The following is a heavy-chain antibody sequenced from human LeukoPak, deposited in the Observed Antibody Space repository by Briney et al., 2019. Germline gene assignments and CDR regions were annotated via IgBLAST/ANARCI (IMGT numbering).Heavy chain of an antibody. J-gene: IGHJ6*02. Sequence: GGSLRLSCEASGFTFSSYAMSWVRQAPGKGLEWVSGISGSGGSTYYADSVKGRFTIFRDNSKNTLYLQMNSLRAEDTAVYYCARDLHPYSSHGIDVWGQGTTVTVSS. V-gene: IGHV3-23*01. CDR3: ARDLHPYSSHGIDV. CDR2: ISGSGGST. D-gene: IGHD1-26*01. CDR1: GFTFSSYA.